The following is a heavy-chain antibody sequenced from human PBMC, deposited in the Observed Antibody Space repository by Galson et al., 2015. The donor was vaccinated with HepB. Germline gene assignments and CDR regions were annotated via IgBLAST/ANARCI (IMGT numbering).Heavy chain of an antibody. CDR3: ARDGSYFDSSGYDY. Sequence: ETLSLTCEVSGVSFSGYYWSWIRQPPGKGLQWIAYIYNSGSSNYNPSLKSRVTISADTSKNQFSLKLSSVTAADTAVYHCARDGSYFDSSGYDYWGQGTLVTVSS. CDR1: GVSFSGYY. V-gene: IGHV4-59*01. J-gene: IGHJ4*02. D-gene: IGHD3-22*01. CDR2: IYNSGSS.